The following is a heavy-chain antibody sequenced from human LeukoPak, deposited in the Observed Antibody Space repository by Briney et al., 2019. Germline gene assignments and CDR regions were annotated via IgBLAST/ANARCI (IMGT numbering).Heavy chain of an antibody. V-gene: IGHV4-59*08. J-gene: IGHJ4*02. CDR2: IYYSGST. Sequence: SETLSLTSTVSGGSISSYYWSWIRQPPGKGLEWIGYIYYSGSTNYNPSLKSRVTISVDTSKNQFSLKLSSVTAADTAVYYCARRKTIQLWSEPFDYWGQGTLVTVSS. CDR3: ARRKTIQLWSEPFDY. CDR1: GGSISSYY. D-gene: IGHD5-18*01.